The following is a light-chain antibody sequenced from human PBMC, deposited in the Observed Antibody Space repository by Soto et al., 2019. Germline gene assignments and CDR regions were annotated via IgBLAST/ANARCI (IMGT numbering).Light chain of an antibody. V-gene: IGLV1-40*01. Sequence: SVLKQPPSVSGAPGQRVTISCPGSSFNIGAGYDVHWYQHLPGAAPKLLIYDNNNRPSGVPDRFSGSKSGTSASLAITGLQADDQAESYCQSYDSGLSGYVFGTGTKVTGL. CDR2: DNN. CDR3: QSYDSGLSGYV. CDR1: SFNIGAGYD. J-gene: IGLJ1*01.